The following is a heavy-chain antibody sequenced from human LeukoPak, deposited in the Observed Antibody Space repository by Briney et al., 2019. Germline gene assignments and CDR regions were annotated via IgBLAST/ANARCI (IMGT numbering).Heavy chain of an antibody. V-gene: IGHV4-61*02. Sequence: SETLSLTCTVSGGSISSGSYYWSWIRQPAGKGLEWIGRIYTSGSTNYNPSLKSRVTISVDTSKNQFSLKLSSVTAADTAVYYCARDIGSSWYAVWYDPWGQGTLVTVSS. D-gene: IGHD6-13*01. CDR1: GGSISSGSYY. J-gene: IGHJ5*02. CDR3: ARDIGSSWYAVWYDP. CDR2: IYTSGST.